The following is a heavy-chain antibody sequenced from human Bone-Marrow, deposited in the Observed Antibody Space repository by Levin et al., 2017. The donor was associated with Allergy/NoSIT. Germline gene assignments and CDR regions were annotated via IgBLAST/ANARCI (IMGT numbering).Heavy chain of an antibody. V-gene: IGHV3-66*01. CDR3: ASLSY. CDR1: GLSVSGNY. CDR2: IYSTGIM. Sequence: PGESLKISCAVSGLSVSGNYMSWVRQAPGKKLEWVAAIYSTGIMYYADSLKGRFTISRDTSKDRVYLQMYSLSLEDTAVYYCASLSYWGQGTLVTVSS. J-gene: IGHJ4*02.